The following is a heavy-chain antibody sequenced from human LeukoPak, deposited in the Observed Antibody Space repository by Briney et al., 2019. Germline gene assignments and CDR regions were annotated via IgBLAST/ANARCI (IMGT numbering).Heavy chain of an antibody. CDR3: AKGLRCSDN. J-gene: IGHJ4*02. CDR2: ISYDGSNK. Sequence: GGSLRLSCAASGFTFSSYGMHWVRQAPGKGLEWVAVISYDGSNKYYADSVKGRFTISRDNSKNTLYLQMNSLRAEDTAVYYCAKGLRCSDNWGQGTLVTVSS. CDR1: GFTFSSYG. D-gene: IGHD3-10*02. V-gene: IGHV3-30*18.